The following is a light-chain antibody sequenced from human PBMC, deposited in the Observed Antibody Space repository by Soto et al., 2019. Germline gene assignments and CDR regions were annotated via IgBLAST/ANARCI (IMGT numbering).Light chain of an antibody. CDR2: DAS. V-gene: IGKV1-39*01. CDR1: QSISSY. Sequence: DIQMTQSPSSLSASVGDRVTITCRASQSISSYLNWYQQKPGNAPNLLIYDASCLQSGVASRFSGSGSGTDFTLFISCLQSEDFATYFCQQSYSTPYTFGQGNKLEIK. CDR3: QQSYSTPYT. J-gene: IGKJ2*01.